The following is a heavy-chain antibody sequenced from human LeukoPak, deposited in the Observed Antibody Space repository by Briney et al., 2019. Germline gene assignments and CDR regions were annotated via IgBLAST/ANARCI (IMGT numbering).Heavy chain of an antibody. V-gene: IGHV3-30*03. CDR3: ARGLAGGLDP. Sequence: GGSLRLSCAASGFTFSSYGMHWVRQAPGKGLEWVAVISYDGSNKYYSASVKGRFTISRENAKNSFYLQMNSLRVGDTAVYYCARGLAGGLDPWGRGILVTVSS. CDR2: ISYDGSNK. CDR1: GFTFSSYG. D-gene: IGHD1-26*01. J-gene: IGHJ5*02.